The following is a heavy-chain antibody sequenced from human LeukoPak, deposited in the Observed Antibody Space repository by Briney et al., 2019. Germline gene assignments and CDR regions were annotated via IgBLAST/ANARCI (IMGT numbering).Heavy chain of an antibody. J-gene: IGHJ4*02. Sequence: GGSLRLSCAASGFTVNSNYMNWVRQAAGKGLEGVAVIYSGGETYFADFVKGRFTISRDISKNPLELQMNNLRAEDTAVYYWARDRAAYYYETGYWGQGTLVTVSS. CDR3: ARDRAAYYYETGY. V-gene: IGHV3-66*01. CDR1: GFTVNSNY. D-gene: IGHD3-22*01. CDR2: IYSGGET.